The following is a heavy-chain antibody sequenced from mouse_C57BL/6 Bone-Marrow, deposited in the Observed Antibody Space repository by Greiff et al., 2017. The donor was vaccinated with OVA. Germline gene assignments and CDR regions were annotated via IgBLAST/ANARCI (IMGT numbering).Heavy chain of an antibody. V-gene: IGHV1-76*01. J-gene: IGHJ4*01. CDR3: AREGTYYDYLYYAMDY. CDR2: IYPGSGNT. CDR1: GYTFTDYY. Sequence: QVQLKQSGAELVRPGASVKLSCKASGYTFTDYYINWVKQRPGQGLEWIARIYPGSGNTYYNEKFKGKATLTAEKSSSTAYMQLSSLTSEDSAVYFCAREGTYYDYLYYAMDYWGQGTSVTVSS. D-gene: IGHD2-4*01.